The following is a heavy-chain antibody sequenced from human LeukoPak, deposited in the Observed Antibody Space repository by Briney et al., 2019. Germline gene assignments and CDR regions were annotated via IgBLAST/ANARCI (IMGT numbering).Heavy chain of an antibody. CDR2: IYNTGST. CDR1: GGSISSYY. Sequence: RASETLSLTCTVSGGSISSYYWSWIRQPAGKGLEWIGRIYNTGSTSYNPSLKSRVTMSVDTSKNQFSLKLNSVTAADTAVYYCARGRYFDYWGQGILVTVSS. V-gene: IGHV4-4*07. CDR3: ARGRYFDY. J-gene: IGHJ4*02.